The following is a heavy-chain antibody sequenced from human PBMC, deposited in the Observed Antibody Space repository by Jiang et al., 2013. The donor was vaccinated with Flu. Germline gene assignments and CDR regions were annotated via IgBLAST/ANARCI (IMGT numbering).Heavy chain of an antibody. CDR2: XTPMLGTT. V-gene: IGHV1-69*06. Sequence: VKKPGSSLKVSCKASGGSFGSYSFIWVRQAPGQGLEWMGGXTPMLGTTDFAQRFLDRVTFTADKSTSSLYMDLNSLTSEDTAMYFCARGVEEDWEVVSTFDVWGQGTMVTVSS. D-gene: IGHD3/OR15-3a*01. J-gene: IGHJ3*01. CDR1: GGSFGSYS. CDR3: ARGVEEDWEVVSTFDV.